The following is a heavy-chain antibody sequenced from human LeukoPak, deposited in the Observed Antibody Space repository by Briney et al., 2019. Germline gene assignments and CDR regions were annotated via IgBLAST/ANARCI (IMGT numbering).Heavy chain of an antibody. CDR1: GFTFSSYW. CDR3: ARARPDSSGYYYVAFDI. Sequence: GGSLRLSCAASGFTFSSYWMCWVRQAPGKGLEWVANIKQDGSEKYYVDSVKGRFTISRDNAKNSLYLQMNSLRAEDTAVYYCARARPDSSGYYYVAFDIWGQGTMVTVSS. J-gene: IGHJ3*02. CDR2: IKQDGSEK. D-gene: IGHD3-22*01. V-gene: IGHV3-7*01.